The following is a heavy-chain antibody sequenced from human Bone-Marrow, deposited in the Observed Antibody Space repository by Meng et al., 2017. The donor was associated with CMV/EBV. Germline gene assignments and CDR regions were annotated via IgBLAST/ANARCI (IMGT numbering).Heavy chain of an antibody. CDR3: ARGRCSSSWHNFDY. Sequence: GGSLRLSCAASGFTVSSNYMSWVRQAPGKGLEWVSVIYSGGSKYYADSVEGRFTISRDNSKNTLYLQMNSLRAEDTAVYYCARGRCSSSWHNFDYWGQGTLVTVSS. V-gene: IGHV3-53*01. J-gene: IGHJ4*02. CDR2: IYSGGSK. CDR1: GFTVSSNY. D-gene: IGHD6-13*01.